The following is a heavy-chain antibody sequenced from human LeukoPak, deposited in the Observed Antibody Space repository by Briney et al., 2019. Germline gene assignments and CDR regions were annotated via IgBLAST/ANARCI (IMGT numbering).Heavy chain of an antibody. V-gene: IGHV4-30-4*01. CDR3: ATAPYEYIWGTYRTNWFDP. CDR2: SYYSGNT. J-gene: IGHJ5*02. CDR1: GGAISSGDYY. Sequence: KTSETLSLTCTVSGGAISSGDYYWSWIRQPPGKGLEWIGYSYYSGNTYYNPSLKSRVTISMDTSKNLFSLKLNSMTAADTAVYYCATAPYEYIWGTYRTNWFDPWGQGTLVTVSS. D-gene: IGHD3-16*02.